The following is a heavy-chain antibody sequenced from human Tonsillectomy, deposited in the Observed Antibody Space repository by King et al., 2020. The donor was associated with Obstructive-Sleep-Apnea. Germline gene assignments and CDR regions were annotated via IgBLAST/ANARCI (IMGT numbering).Heavy chain of an antibody. CDR3: ARDVVAAPPFGMDV. V-gene: IGHV4-39*07. CDR1: GGSISSSSYY. J-gene: IGHJ6*02. CDR2: IYYSGST. Sequence: QLQESGPGLVKPSETLSLTCTVSGGSISSSSYYWGWIRQPPGKGLEWIGSIYYSGSTYYNPSLKSRVTISVDTSKNQFSLKLSSVTAADTAVYYCARDVVAAPPFGMDVWGQGTTVTVSS. D-gene: IGHD2-15*01.